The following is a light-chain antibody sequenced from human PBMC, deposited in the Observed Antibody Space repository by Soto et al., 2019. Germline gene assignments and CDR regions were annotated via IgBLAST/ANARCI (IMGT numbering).Light chain of an antibody. J-gene: IGKJ5*01. CDR3: MQALQTPRT. CDR1: QSLLHSNGYNY. CDR2: LGS. Sequence: DIVMTQSPLSPPVTPGEPASMSCRSSQSLLHSNGYNYLDWYLQKPGQSPQLLIYLGSNRASGVPDRFSGSGSGTDFTLKISRVEAEDVGVYYCMQALQTPRTFGQGTRLEIK. V-gene: IGKV2-28*01.